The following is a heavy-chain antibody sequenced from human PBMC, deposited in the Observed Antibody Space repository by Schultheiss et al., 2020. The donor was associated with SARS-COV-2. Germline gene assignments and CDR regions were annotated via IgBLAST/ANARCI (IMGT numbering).Heavy chain of an antibody. J-gene: IGHJ4*02. CDR2: ISYDGGHE. CDR1: GFRFSDYA. CDR3: AKRWLAYYFDY. D-gene: IGHD6-19*01. V-gene: IGHV3-30*04. Sequence: GESLKISCAASGFRFSDYAMHWVRQAPGKGLEWVALISYDGGHEDYADSVKGRFTISRDNSQNTLYLQMNGLKPEDTATYYCAKRWLAYYFDYWGQGTLVTVSS.